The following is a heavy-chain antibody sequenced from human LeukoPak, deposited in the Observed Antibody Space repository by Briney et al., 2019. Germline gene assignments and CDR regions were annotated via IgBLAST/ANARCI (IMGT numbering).Heavy chain of an antibody. CDR1: GFTFSSYW. J-gene: IGHJ4*02. Sequence: GGSLRLSCTASGFTFSSYWMHWVRQAPGKGLVWVSRINSDGSSTTYADSVKGRFTISRDNAKDTLYLQMNSLRAEDTAMYYCASLDYWGQGTLVTVSS. CDR3: ASLDY. CDR2: INSDGSST. V-gene: IGHV3-74*01.